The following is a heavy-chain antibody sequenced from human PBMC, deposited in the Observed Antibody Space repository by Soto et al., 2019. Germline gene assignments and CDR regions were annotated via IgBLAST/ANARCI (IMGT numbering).Heavy chain of an antibody. CDR3: AKGREQQLVRIGMDV. Sequence: QVQLVESGGGVVQPGRSLILSCAASGFTFSSYGTHWVRQAPGKGLEWVAVISFDGINKYYSDSVKGRFTISRDNSKNTLYLQMDSLRAEDTAVYYGAKGREQQLVRIGMDVWGQGTTVTV. J-gene: IGHJ6*02. D-gene: IGHD6-13*01. CDR2: ISFDGINK. CDR1: GFTFSSYG. V-gene: IGHV3-30*18.